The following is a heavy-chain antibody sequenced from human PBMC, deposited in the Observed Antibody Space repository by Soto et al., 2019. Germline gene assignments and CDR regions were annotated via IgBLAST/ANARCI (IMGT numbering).Heavy chain of an antibody. J-gene: IGHJ6*02. CDR1: GDSMTNNY. V-gene: IGHV4-59*01. CDR2: VYYSGAT. D-gene: IGHD3-16*01. CDR3: ARAMGDWGTYYYYYGMDV. Sequence: SETLSLTCTVSGDSMTNNYWGWIRQPPGKGLEWIGYVYYSGATNYNPSLKSRVSMSPDPSRNQFSLRLTSVTAADTAVYYCARAMGDWGTYYYYYGMDVWGQGTIVTVSS.